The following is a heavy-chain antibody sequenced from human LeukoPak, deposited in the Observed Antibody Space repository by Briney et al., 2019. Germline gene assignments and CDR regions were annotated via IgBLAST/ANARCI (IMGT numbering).Heavy chain of an antibody. D-gene: IGHD2-2*01. CDR2: ISWNSGSI. CDR3: ARGVVVAPRSAFDI. V-gene: IGHV3-9*01. CDR1: GFTFDDYA. Sequence: SLRLSCSASGFTFDDYAMHWVRQAPGKGLEWVSGISWNSGSIGYADSVKGRFTISRDNAKNSLSLQMNSLRVEDTAVYYCARGVVVAPRSAFDIWGQGTMVTVSS. J-gene: IGHJ3*02.